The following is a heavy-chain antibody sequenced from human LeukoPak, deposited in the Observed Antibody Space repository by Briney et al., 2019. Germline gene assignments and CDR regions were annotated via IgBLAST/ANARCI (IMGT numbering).Heavy chain of an antibody. CDR1: GFTFSSYG. J-gene: IGHJ4*02. D-gene: IGHD1-7*01. V-gene: IGHV3-33*08. Sequence: PGRSLRLSCAASGFTFSSYGMHWVRQAPGKGLEWVAVIWYDGSNKYYADSVKGRFTISRDNSKNTLYLQMNSLRAEDTAVYYCARRTGTTGLLDYWGQGTLVTVSS. CDR3: ARRTGTTGLLDY. CDR2: IWYDGSNK.